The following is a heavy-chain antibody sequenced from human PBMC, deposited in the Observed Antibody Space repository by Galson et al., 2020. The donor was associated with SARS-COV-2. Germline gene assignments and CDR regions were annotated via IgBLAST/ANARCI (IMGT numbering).Heavy chain of an antibody. CDR1: GYSFTNYW. Sequence: GESLKISCPGSGYSFTNYWIAWVRQMPGEGLEWMGIIFPGDSNIVYNPSFEGQVTISADKSISTAYLQWGSLEASDTAMYYCARRKGPGRGAYYYAMDVWGQGTAVTVSS. V-gene: IGHV5-51*01. CDR2: IFPGDSNI. D-gene: IGHD3-10*01. J-gene: IGHJ6*02. CDR3: ARRKGPGRGAYYYAMDV.